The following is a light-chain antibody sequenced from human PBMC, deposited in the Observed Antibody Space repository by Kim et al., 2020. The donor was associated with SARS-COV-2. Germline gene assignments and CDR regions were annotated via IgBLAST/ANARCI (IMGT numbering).Light chain of an antibody. CDR1: QIVSFAY. V-gene: IGKV3-20*01. CDR2: ATP. CDR3: QHYTQQDDTSPRT. Sequence: EIVVTQSPGTLSLSPGERATLSCRARQIVSFAYVAWYQQKPGQAPRLLIYATPSRATGIPARFSGSGSGTGFTLTISRLEPEDVATYYCQHYTQQDDTSPRTFGQGTKVDIK. J-gene: IGKJ1*01.